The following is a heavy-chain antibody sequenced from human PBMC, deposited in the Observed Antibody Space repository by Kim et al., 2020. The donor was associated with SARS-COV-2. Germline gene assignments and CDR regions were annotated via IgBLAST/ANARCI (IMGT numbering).Heavy chain of an antibody. D-gene: IGHD6-19*01. CDR2: INHSGST. V-gene: IGHV4-34*01. J-gene: IGHJ3*02. Sequence: SETLSLTCAVYGGSFSGYYWSWIRQPPGKGLEWIGEINHSGSTNYNPSLKSRVTISVDTSKNQFSLKLSSVTAADTAVYYCARSYEQWLVGDAFDIWGQGTMVTVSS. CDR3: ARSYEQWLVGDAFDI. CDR1: GGSFSGYY.